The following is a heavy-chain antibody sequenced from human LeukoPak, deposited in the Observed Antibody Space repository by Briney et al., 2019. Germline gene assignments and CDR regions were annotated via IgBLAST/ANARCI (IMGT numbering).Heavy chain of an antibody. CDR2: ISSSGSTI. V-gene: IGHV3-11*04. CDR3: ARGAAIFGVVTSYYYYYMDV. D-gene: IGHD3-3*01. J-gene: IGHJ6*03. CDR1: GFTFSDYY. Sequence: GGSLRLSCAASGFTFSDYYMSWIRQAPGKGLEWVSYISSSGSTIYYADSVKGRFTTSRDNAKNSLYLQMNSLRAEDTAVYYCARGAAIFGVVTSYYYYYMDVWGKGTTVTVSS.